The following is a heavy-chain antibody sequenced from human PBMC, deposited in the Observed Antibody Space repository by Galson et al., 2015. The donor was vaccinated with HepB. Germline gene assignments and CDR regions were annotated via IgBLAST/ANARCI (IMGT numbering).Heavy chain of an antibody. CDR1: GYSFTNYW. Sequence: QSGAEVKKPGESLKISCKGSGYSFTNYWIGWVRQMPGKGLEWMGIIYPGESDIRYSPSFQGQVTISADKSISAAYLQWSSLKASDTAMYYCARWGSTSRYNWLDPGGPGPLVSVS. D-gene: IGHD2-2*01. J-gene: IGHJ5*02. V-gene: IGHV5-51*01. CDR3: ARWGSTSRYNWLDP. CDR2: IYPGESDI.